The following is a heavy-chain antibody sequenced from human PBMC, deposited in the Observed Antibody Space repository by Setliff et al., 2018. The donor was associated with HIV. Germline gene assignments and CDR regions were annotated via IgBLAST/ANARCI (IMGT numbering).Heavy chain of an antibody. Sequence: SVKVSCKASGGTLRSHAISWVRQAPGQGLEWMGRIIPIFGTASFAQKFQGRVTISADESASTVYMDLSGLIFEDTAVYYCARGAVVAGTDSDVFDIWGQGTLVTV. CDR3: ARGAVVAGTDSDVFDI. J-gene: IGHJ3*02. CDR2: IIPIFGTA. CDR1: GGTLRSHA. D-gene: IGHD6-19*01. V-gene: IGHV1-69*13.